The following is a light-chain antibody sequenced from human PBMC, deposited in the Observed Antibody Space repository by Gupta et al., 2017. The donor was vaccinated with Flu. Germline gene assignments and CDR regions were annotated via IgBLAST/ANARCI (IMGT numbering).Light chain of an antibody. Sequence: SLSAGERATLACRAGQCVTSYVAWYQQKPGQAPRLLIYDTSNRATGVPARFSGSGPGTEFTLTISSLEPEDSAVYYCQHRSLFGGGTKVEIK. CDR2: DTS. CDR1: QCVTSY. V-gene: IGKV3D-11*01. J-gene: IGKJ4*01. CDR3: QHRSL.